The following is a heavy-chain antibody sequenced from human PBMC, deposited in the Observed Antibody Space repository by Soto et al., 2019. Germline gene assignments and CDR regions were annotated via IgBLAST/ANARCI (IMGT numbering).Heavy chain of an antibody. Sequence: PGGSLRLSCAASGFTFSSYGMHWVRQAPGKGLEWVAVIWYDGSNKYYADSVKGRFTISRDNSKNTLYLQMNSLRAEDTAVYYCARDPPSRYYYGSGGPPRYYMDVWGKGTTVTVSS. J-gene: IGHJ6*03. CDR2: IWYDGSNK. CDR1: GFTFSSYG. D-gene: IGHD3-10*01. CDR3: ARDPPSRYYYGSGGPPRYYMDV. V-gene: IGHV3-33*01.